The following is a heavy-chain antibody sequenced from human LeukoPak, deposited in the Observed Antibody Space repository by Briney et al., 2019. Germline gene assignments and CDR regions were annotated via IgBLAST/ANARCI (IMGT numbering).Heavy chain of an antibody. CDR1: GFTFSSYS. Sequence: PGGSLRLSCAASGFTFSSYSMNWVRQAPGKGLEWVSYISSSSSTIYYADSVKGRFTISRDNAKNSLYLQMNSLRAEDTAVYYCARDLRAASHYGSGSYSNYYMDVWGKGTTVTVSS. V-gene: IGHV3-48*04. J-gene: IGHJ6*03. CDR2: ISSSSSTI. CDR3: ARDLRAASHYGSGSYSNYYMDV. D-gene: IGHD3-10*01.